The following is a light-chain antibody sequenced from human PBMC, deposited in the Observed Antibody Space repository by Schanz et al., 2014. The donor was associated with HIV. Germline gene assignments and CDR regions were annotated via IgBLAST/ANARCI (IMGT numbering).Light chain of an antibody. CDR3: ASWNVSLNGRV. CDR2: GNT. J-gene: IGLJ3*02. V-gene: IGLV1-40*01. CDR1: SSNIGAGYD. Sequence: QSVLTQPPSVSGAPGQGVTISCTGSSSNIGAGYDAHWYQQLPGTAPKLLIYGNTNRPSGVPDRFSGSKSGTSASLAISGLQSEDEADYYCASWNVSLNGRVFGGGTKLTVL.